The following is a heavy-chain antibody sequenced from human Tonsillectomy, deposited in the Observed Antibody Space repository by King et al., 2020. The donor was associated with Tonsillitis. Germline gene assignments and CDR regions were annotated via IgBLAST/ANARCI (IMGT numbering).Heavy chain of an antibody. CDR2: ISAYNGNT. V-gene: IGHV1-18*01. D-gene: IGHD3-3*01. Sequence: QLVQSGAEVKKPGASVKVSCKASGYTFTSYGISWVRQAPGQGLEWMGWISAYNGNTNYAQKLQGRVTMTTDKSTSTAYMELRSLRSDDTAVYYCARDQPDYDFWSGYYTGAFDIWGQGTMVTVSS. J-gene: IGHJ3*02. CDR3: ARDQPDYDFWSGYYTGAFDI. CDR1: GYTFTSYG.